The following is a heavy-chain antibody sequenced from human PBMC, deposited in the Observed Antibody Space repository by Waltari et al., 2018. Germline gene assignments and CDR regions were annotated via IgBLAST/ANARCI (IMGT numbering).Heavy chain of an antibody. Sequence: QVQLVQSGAEVKKPGASVTVSCESSGYTFTGYYLHWMLQAPGQGLEWMGWINTDSGDTNFAQKFQGRVTMTRDTSINTAYMELKRLRSDDTAVYYCSRGDCTSATCYAGKDYWGQGTLVTVSS. CDR1: GYTFTGYY. CDR2: INTDSGDT. D-gene: IGHD2-2*01. J-gene: IGHJ4*02. V-gene: IGHV1-2*02. CDR3: SRGDCTSATCYAGKDY.